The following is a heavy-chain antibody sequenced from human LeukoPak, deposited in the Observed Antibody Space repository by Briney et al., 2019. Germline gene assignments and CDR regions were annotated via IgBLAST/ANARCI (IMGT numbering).Heavy chain of an antibody. Sequence: GGSLRLSCAASGFTFTSYAMSWVRQAPGKGLEWVSAISGSGGNTFFADSVKGRFTISRDNSKNTLYLQMNSLRAEDTAIYYRAKENYDSSGYYYAYFQHWGQGTLVTVSS. V-gene: IGHV3-23*01. J-gene: IGHJ1*01. CDR1: GFTFTSYA. CDR2: ISGSGGNT. D-gene: IGHD3-22*01. CDR3: AKENYDSSGYYYAYFQH.